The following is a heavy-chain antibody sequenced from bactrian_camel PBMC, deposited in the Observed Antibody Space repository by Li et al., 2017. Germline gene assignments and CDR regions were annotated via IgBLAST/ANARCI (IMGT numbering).Heavy chain of an antibody. Sequence: HVQLVESGGGSVPAGGSLRLSCVASGVTDSSMCMAWFRQTPGNEREGIASIFTGGVSTFYADSVKGRFTVSKDNAKNTVYLQMNSLKVEDTAMYYCATRRYCTSMSPAAFGYWGQGTQVTVS. CDR3: ATRRYCTSMSPAAFGY. CDR1: GVTDSSMC. D-gene: IGHD1*01. CDR2: IFTGGVST. V-gene: IGHV3S1*01. J-gene: IGHJ6*01.